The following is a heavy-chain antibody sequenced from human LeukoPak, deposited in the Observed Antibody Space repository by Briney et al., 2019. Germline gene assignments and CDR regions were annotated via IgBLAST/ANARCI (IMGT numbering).Heavy chain of an antibody. CDR2: IKQDGSEK. CDR3: ARGTYYYDSSGYYDY. Sequence: PGGSLRLSCAASGFTFSSYLMSWVRQAPGKGLEWVANIKQDGSEKYYVDSVKGRFTISRDNAKNSLYLQMNSLRAEDTAVYYCARGTYYYDSSGYYDYWGQGTLVTVSS. D-gene: IGHD3-22*01. V-gene: IGHV3-7*04. J-gene: IGHJ4*02. CDR1: GFTFSSYL.